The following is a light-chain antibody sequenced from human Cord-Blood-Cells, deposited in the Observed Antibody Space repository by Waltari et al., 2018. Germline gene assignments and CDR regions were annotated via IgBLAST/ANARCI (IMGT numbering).Light chain of an antibody. V-gene: IGLV5-45*01. Sequence: QAVLTQPASLSASPGASASLTCTLRSGVNVGTYRIYWYQLKPGSPPQYLLRYKSDSDKQQGSGVPSRFSGSKDASANAGILLISGLQSEDEADYYCMIWHSSASVFGSGTKVTVL. CDR2: YKSDSDK. CDR3: MIWHSSASV. CDR1: SGVNVGTYR. J-gene: IGLJ1*01.